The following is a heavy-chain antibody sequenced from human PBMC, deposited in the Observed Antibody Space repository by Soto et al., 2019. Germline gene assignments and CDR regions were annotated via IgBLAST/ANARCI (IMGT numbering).Heavy chain of an antibody. CDR1: GYTFTSYG. J-gene: IGHJ4*02. CDR2: ISAYNGNT. V-gene: IGHV1-18*01. CDR3: AILENRYCSSTSFYNGY. D-gene: IGHD2-2*02. Sequence: ALVKVSCKASGYTFTSYGISWVRQAPGQGLEWMGWISAYNGNTNYAQKLQGRVTMTTDTSTSTAYMELRSLRSDDTSVYYCAILENRYCSSTSFYNGYWGQGTLVTFPS.